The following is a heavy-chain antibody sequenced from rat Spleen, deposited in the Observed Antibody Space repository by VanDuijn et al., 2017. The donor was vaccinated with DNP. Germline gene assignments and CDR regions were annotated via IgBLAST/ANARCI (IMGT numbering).Heavy chain of an antibody. CDR2: TNYAGGMT. D-gene: IGHD2-1*01. Sequence: EVQLVESGGGLVQPGRSLKLSCAASGFTFSDYYMAWVRQTPTKGLEWVAYTNYAGGMTYYGDSVKGRFTISRDDAKRTLYLQMDSLRSEDTATYYCATQGFGTYHVDWFAYWGQGTLVTVSS. CDR1: GFTFSDYY. J-gene: IGHJ3*01. CDR3: ATQGFGTYHVDWFAY. V-gene: IGHV5-22*01.